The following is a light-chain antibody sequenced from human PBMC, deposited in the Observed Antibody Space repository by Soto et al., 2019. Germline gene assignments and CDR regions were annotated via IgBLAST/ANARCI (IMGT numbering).Light chain of an antibody. Sequence: EIVLTQSPGTLSLSPGERATLSCRASQSVSSSYLAWYQQKPGQAPRLLIYDASIRATGIPDRFSGSGSGTDFILTISSLEPEDFAVFYCQQYGSSPFTFGQGTKLEIK. V-gene: IGKV3-20*01. CDR3: QQYGSSPFT. J-gene: IGKJ2*01. CDR1: QSVSSSY. CDR2: DAS.